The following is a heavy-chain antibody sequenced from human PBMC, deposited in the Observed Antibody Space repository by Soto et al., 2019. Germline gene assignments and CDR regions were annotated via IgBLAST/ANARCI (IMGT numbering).Heavy chain of an antibody. CDR2: VSPNSGNT. D-gene: IGHD3-10*01. J-gene: IGHJ6*03. CDR1: GYTFTSHD. CDR3: ARGRVILVRGAGPTYFYYYYLDV. V-gene: IGHV1-8*01. Sequence: QVQLEQSGAEVKKPGASVKVSCKASGYTFTSHDISWVRQAAGQGLEWMGWVSPNSGNTGSAQKCQGRVTMTRDTAIITAYMELTSLRSDDTAVYYCARGRVILVRGAGPTYFYYYYLDVWGKGTTVTVSS.